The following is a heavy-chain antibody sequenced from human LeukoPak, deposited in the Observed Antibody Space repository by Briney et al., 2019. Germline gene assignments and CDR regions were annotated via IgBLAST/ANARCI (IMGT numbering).Heavy chain of an antibody. D-gene: IGHD3-22*01. V-gene: IGHV3-23*01. J-gene: IGHJ4*02. CDR1: GLTFSSFA. Sequence: GGSLRLSCAASGLTFSSFAMRWVRQAPGKGLEWVSSVSGSGGATYYADSVKGRFTISRDNSKNSLFLQMSSLRVEDTAIYYCAKEGTYYDSSGYYTHWGQGTLVAVSS. CDR3: AKEGTYYDSSGYYTH. CDR2: VSGSGGAT.